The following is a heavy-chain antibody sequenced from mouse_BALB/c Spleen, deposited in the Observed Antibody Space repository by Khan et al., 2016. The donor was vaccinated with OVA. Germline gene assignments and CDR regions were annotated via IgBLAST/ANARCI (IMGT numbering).Heavy chain of an antibody. D-gene: IGHD1-1*01. CDR2: ISYSNST. V-gene: IGHV3-2*02. Sequence: EVQLQESGPGLVKPSQSLSLACTVTGYSITSDYAWNWIRQFPGNKLEWMGYISYSNSTNYNPSLKSRISITRNTSKHQFFLQLNSVTTEDTATYYCSKYLSSYGRGYFDVWGAGTTVTVSS. CDR3: SKYLSSYGRGYFDV. CDR1: GYSITSDYA. J-gene: IGHJ1*01.